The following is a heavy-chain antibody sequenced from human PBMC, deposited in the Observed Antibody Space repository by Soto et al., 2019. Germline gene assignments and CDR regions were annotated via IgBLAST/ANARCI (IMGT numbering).Heavy chain of an antibody. CDR2: ISYDGSNK. J-gene: IGHJ4*02. Sequence: PGGSLRLSCAASGSTFSSYGMHWVRQAPGKGLEWVAVISYDGSNKYYADSVEGRFTISRDNSKNTLYLQMSTLRAEDTAVYYCAKEDYTSSLYYFDSWGQGTLVTVSS. V-gene: IGHV3-30*18. D-gene: IGHD3-22*01. CDR3: AKEDYTSSLYYFDS. CDR1: GSTFSSYG.